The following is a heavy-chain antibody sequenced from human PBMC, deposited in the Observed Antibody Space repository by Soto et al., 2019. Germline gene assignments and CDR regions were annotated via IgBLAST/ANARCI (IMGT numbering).Heavy chain of an antibody. D-gene: IGHD6-13*01. Sequence: ASVKVSCKASGYTFTSYAMHWVRQAPGQRLEWMGWINAGNGNTKYSQKFQGRVTITRDTSASTAYMELSSLRSEDTAVYYCARGGVGYSSSWSAGYYLMDVWGQGTTVTVSS. CDR2: INAGNGNT. V-gene: IGHV1-3*01. J-gene: IGHJ6*02. CDR3: ARGGVGYSSSWSAGYYLMDV. CDR1: GYTFTSYA.